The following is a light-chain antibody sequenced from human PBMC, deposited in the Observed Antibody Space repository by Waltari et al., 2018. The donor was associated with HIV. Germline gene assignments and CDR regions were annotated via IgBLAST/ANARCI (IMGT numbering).Light chain of an antibody. J-gene: IGLJ2*01. CDR2: KDT. CDR3: QSADNTGTSVV. V-gene: IGLV3-25*03. CDR1: ALAKQH. Sequence: SYDLTQPPSVSVSPGQPARIPRSAAALAKQHTYWYHQKPGQAPVVVIYKDTQRPSGIPERFSGSSSGTIVTLTISGVQAEDEAVYYCQSADNTGTSVVFGGGTKLTVL.